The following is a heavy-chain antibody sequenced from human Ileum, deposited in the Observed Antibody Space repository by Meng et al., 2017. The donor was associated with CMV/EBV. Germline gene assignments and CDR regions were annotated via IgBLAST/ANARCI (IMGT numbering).Heavy chain of an antibody. D-gene: IGHD2-8*02. CDR2: IYPNSGGT. CDR1: GYKCSDYY. V-gene: IGHV1-2*06. J-gene: IGHJ4*02. Sequence: QVQLVQSGAEVKKPGASVKVSCKASGYKCSDYYIHWVRQAPGQGLEWMGRIYPNSGGTINAQKFQGRITMTRDTPITTAYMELSSLTSDDTAVYYCTTDCAGGACYGRAFDYWGQGSLVTVSS. CDR3: TTDCAGGACYGRAFDY.